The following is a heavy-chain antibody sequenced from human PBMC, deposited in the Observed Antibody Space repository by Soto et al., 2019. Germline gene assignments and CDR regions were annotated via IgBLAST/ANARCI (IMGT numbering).Heavy chain of an antibody. CDR3: AKISRPYGIVVVITKGHFDY. V-gene: IGHV3-30*18. CDR2: ISYDGSNK. Sequence: QPGGSLRLSCAASGFTFSSYGMHWVRQAPGKGLEWVAVISYDGSNKYYADSVKGRFTISRDNSKNTLYLQMNSLRAEDTAVYYCAKISRPYGIVVVITKGHFDYWGQGTLVTVSS. D-gene: IGHD3-22*01. CDR1: GFTFSSYG. J-gene: IGHJ4*02.